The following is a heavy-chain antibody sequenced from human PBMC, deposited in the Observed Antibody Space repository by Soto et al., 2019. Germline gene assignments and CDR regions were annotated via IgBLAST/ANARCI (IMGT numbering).Heavy chain of an antibody. CDR1: GGTFSSYT. CDR2: IIPILGIA. CDR3: ASHSYIVATIRFDY. J-gene: IGHJ4*02. D-gene: IGHD5-12*01. V-gene: IGHV1-69*02. Sequence: QVQLVQSGAEVKKPVSSVKISCKASGGTFSSYTISWVRQAPGQGLEWMGRIIPILGIANYAQKFQGRVTITADKSTSTAYIELSSLRYIGTAVYYCASHSYIVATIRFDYCGEGTMVTVSS.